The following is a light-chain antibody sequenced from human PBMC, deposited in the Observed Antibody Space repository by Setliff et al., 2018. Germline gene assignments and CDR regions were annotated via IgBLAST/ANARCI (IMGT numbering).Light chain of an antibody. CDR1: SSDVGGYNY. V-gene: IGLV2-14*01. J-gene: IGLJ1*01. CDR3: SSYTSSSTPYV. CDR2: DVS. Sequence: QSVLTQLPSASGSPGQSVTISCTGTSSDVGGYNYVSWYQQHPGKAPKLMIYDVSKRPSGVSNRFSGSKSGNTASLTISGLQAEDEADYYCSSYTSSSTPYVFGTGTKVTVL.